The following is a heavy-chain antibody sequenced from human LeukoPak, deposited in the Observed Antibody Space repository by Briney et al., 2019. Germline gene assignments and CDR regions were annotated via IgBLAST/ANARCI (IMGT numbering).Heavy chain of an antibody. V-gene: IGHV4-34*01. CDR1: GGSFSGYY. CDR3: ARYPPHYYYGMDV. CDR2: INHSGST. J-gene: IGHJ6*02. Sequence: PSETLSLTCAVYGGSFSGYYWSWIRQPPGKGLEWIGEINHSGSTNYNPSLKSRVTISVDTSKNQFSLKLSSVTAAGTAVYYCARYPPHYYYGMDVWGQGTTVTVSS.